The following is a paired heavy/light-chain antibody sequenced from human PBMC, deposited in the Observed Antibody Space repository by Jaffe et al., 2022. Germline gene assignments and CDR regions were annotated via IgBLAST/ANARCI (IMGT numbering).Heavy chain of an antibody. D-gene: IGHD3-3*01. J-gene: IGHJ5*02. CDR3: ARDRDRILRFLEWSGFKFDP. CDR1: GYTFTGYY. V-gene: IGHV1-2*06. CDR2: INPNSGGT. Sequence: QVQLVQSGAEVKKPGASVKVSCKASGYTFTGYYMHWVRQAPGQGLEWMGRINPNSGGTNYAQKFQGRVTMTRDTSISTAYMELSRLRSDDTAVYYCARDRDRILRFLEWSGFKFDPWGQGTLVTVSS.
Light chain of an antibody. CDR1: QDISNY. V-gene: IGKV1-33*01. CDR3: QQYDNLPPT. J-gene: IGKJ1*01. Sequence: DIQMTQSPSSLSASVGDRVTITCQASQDISNYLNWYQQKPGKAPKLLIYDASNLETGVPSRFSGSGSGTDFTFTISSLQPEDIATYYCQQYDNLPPTFGQGTKVEIK. CDR2: DAS.